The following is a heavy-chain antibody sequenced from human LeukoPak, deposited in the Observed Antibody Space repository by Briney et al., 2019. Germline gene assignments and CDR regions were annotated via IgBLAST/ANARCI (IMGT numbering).Heavy chain of an antibody. CDR1: GGSFSGYY. D-gene: IGHD1-1*01. CDR2: NNHSGST. CDR3: ARGQYRNFDY. J-gene: IGHJ4*02. V-gene: IGHV4-34*01. Sequence: RTSETLSLTCAVYGGSFSGYYWSWIRHPPGKGLEWIGENNHSGSTNYNPSLKSRVTISVDTSKNQFSLKLSSVTAADTAVYYCARGQYRNFDYWGQGTLVTVSS.